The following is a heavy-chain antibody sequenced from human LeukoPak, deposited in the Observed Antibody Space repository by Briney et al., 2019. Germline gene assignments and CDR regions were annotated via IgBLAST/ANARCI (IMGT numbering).Heavy chain of an antibody. J-gene: IGHJ4*02. D-gene: IGHD1-26*01. CDR3: ARGGSYSYY. CDR2: IKQDGSEK. Sequence: PGGSLRLSCAASGFTFSRYGMNWVRQAPGKGLEWVAKIKQDGSEKYYVDSVKGRFTISRDNAKNSLYLQMNSLRAEDTAVYYCARGGSYSYYWGQGTLVTVSS. V-gene: IGHV3-7*01. CDR1: GFTFSRYG.